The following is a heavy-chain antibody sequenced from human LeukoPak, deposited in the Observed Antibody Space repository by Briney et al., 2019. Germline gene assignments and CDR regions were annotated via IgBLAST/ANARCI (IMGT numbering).Heavy chain of an antibody. CDR2: IYSGGST. CDR3: ARGGTTMVRGA. V-gene: IGHV3-53*01. Sequence: PGGSLRLSCAASGFTVSSNYMSWVRQAPGKGLEWVSVIYSGGSTSYADSVKGRFTISRDNSKNTLYLQMNNLRAEDTAVYYCARGGTTMVRGAWGQGTLVTVSS. J-gene: IGHJ5*02. CDR1: GFTVSSNY. D-gene: IGHD3-10*01.